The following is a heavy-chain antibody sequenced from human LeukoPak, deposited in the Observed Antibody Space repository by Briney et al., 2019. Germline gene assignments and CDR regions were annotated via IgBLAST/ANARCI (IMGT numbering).Heavy chain of an antibody. J-gene: IGHJ5*02. Sequence: GASVKVSCKASGGTFSSYAISWVRQAPGQGLEWMGRIIPILGIANYAQKFQGRVTITADKSTSTAYMELSSLRSEDTAVYYCARGFRARTYCTGGVCYTNWFDPWGQGTLVTVSS. CDR3: ARGFRARTYCTGGVCYTNWFDP. V-gene: IGHV1-69*04. CDR2: IIPILGIA. D-gene: IGHD2-8*02. CDR1: GGTFSSYA.